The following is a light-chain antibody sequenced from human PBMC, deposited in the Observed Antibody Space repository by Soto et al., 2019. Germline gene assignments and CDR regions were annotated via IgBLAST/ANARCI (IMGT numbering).Light chain of an antibody. CDR3: SSYTSSSTLVV. Sequence: QSVLTQPASVSGSPGQSNTISCTGTSSDVGGSNYVSWYQQHPGKAPKLMIYDVSNRPSGVSNRFSGSKSGNTASLTISGLQAEDEADYYCSSYTSSSTLVVFGGGTKLTVL. J-gene: IGLJ2*01. CDR2: DVS. CDR1: SSDVGGSNY. V-gene: IGLV2-14*01.